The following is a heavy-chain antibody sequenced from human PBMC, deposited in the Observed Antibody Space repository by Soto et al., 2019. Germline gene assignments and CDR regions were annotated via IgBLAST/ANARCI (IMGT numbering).Heavy chain of an antibody. D-gene: IGHD4-17*01. J-gene: IGHJ4*02. V-gene: IGHV4-59*01. CDR2: IYYSGST. CDR1: GGSISSYY. Sequence: SETLSLTCTVSGGSISSYYWSWIRQPPGKGLEWIGYIYYSGSTNYNPSLKSRVTISVDTSKNQFSLELSSVTAADTAVYYCARRATTVTHFDYWGQGTLVTVSS. CDR3: ARRATTVTHFDY.